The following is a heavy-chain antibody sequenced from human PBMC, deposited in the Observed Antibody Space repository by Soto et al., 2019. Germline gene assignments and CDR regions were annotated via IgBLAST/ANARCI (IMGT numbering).Heavy chain of an antibody. J-gene: IGHJ3*02. CDR2: MNPNSGNT. Sequence: ASVKVSCKASGYTFTSYDINWVRQATGQGLEWMGWMNPNSGNTGYAQKFQGRVTMTRNTSISTAYMELSSLRSEDTAVYYCARGALVVVADDDDFDIWGQGTMVTVSS. CDR1: GYTFTSYD. CDR3: ARGALVVVADDDDFDI. D-gene: IGHD2-15*01. V-gene: IGHV1-8*01.